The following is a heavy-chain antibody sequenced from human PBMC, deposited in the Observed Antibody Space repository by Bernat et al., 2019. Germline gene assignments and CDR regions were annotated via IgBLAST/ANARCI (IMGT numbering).Heavy chain of an antibody. V-gene: IGHV3-23*01. J-gene: IGHJ3*02. CDR2: ISGSGGST. CDR1: GFTFSSYA. D-gene: IGHD2/OR15-2a*01. Sequence: EVQLLESGGGLVQPGGSLRLSCAASGFTFSSYAMSWVRQAPGKGLEWVSAISGSGGSTYYADSVKGRFTISRDNSKNTLYLQMYSLRAEDTAVYYCARDRGSTLWAFDIWGQGTMVTVSS. CDR3: ARDRGSTLWAFDI.